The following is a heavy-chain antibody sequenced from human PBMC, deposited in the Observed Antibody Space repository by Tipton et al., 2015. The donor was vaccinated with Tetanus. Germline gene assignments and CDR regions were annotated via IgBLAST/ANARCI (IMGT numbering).Heavy chain of an antibody. V-gene: IGHV4-61*08. J-gene: IGHJ1*01. CDR1: GDSVRSGDSQ. D-gene: IGHD2-8*02. CDR3: AGVTAQRTELYFEH. CDR2: VSNSGRT. Sequence: GLVKPSETLSLTCTVSGDSVRSGDSQWNWIRQPPGKGLEWLAYVSNSGRTNSNYSLKSRITISQDTSKTQLSLKLTSVTAAGTAVYYCAGVTAQRTELYFEHGGQGTQGAVSS.